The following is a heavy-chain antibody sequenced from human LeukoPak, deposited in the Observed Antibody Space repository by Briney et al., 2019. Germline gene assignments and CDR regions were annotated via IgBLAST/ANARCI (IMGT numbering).Heavy chain of an antibody. CDR3: ARVRSYYGWDAFDI. CDR2: IYSGGST. D-gene: IGHD1-26*01. Sequence: GGSLRLSCAASRFTFSSYWMHWVRQAPGKGLEWVSVIYSGGSTYYADSVKGRFTISRDNSKNTLYLQMNSLRAEDTAVYYCARVRSYYGWDAFDIWGQGTMVTVSS. J-gene: IGHJ3*02. CDR1: RFTFSSYW. V-gene: IGHV3-53*01.